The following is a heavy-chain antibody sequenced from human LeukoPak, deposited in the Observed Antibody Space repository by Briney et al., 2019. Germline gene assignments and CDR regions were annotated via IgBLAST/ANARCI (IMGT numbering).Heavy chain of an antibody. Sequence: AASVKVSCKASGYTFTSYAMHWVRQAPGQRLEWMGWINAGNGNTKYSQKFQGRVTITRDTSASTAYMELSSLRSEDTAVNYCARVRRDSYGYCYWGQGTLVTVSS. J-gene: IGHJ4*02. CDR3: ARVRRDSYGYCY. V-gene: IGHV1-3*01. D-gene: IGHD5-18*01. CDR2: INAGNGNT. CDR1: GYTFTSYA.